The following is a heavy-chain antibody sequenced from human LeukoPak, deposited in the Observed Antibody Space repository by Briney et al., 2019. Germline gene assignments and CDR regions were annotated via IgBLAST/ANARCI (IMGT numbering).Heavy chain of an antibody. V-gene: IGHV1-24*01. CDR2: FDPEDGET. Sequence: ASVKVSCKVSGHTLTELSMHWVRQAPGKGLEWMGGFDPEDGETIYAQKFQGRVTLTEDTSTDTAYMELSSLSSADTAVYYCATEPHRPAYSSSWYDNDYWGQGTLVTVSS. D-gene: IGHD6-13*01. CDR1: GHTLTELS. CDR3: ATEPHRPAYSSSWYDNDY. J-gene: IGHJ4*02.